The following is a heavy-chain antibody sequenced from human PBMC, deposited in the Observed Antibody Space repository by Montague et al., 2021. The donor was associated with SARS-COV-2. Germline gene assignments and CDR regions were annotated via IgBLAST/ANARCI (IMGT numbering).Heavy chain of an antibody. D-gene: IGHD6-13*01. CDR2: IDWDDDR. Sequence: PALVKPTQTLTLTCTFSGFSRSTSGMCVSWIRQPPGKALEWLALIDWDDDRRYSPSLKSRLTITKDTSKNQVVLTMTNMDPVDTATYYCAHRRIAAAGGYFQHWGRGTLVTVSS. J-gene: IGHJ1*01. CDR1: GFSRSTSGMC. V-gene: IGHV2-5*08. CDR3: AHRRIAAAGGYFQH.